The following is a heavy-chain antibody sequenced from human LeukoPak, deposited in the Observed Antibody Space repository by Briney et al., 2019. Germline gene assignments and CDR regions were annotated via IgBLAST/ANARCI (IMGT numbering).Heavy chain of an antibody. D-gene: IGHD3-10*01. CDR3: ARDGDYFGAMDV. CDR1: GFTVSNNY. J-gene: IGHJ6*02. CDR2: IYTNGDT. Sequence: GGSLRLSCVASGFTVSNNYMTWVRQAPGKGLEWVSVIYTNGDTYYADSVKGRFTVSRDNSKNTLYLQMNSLRAADTAMYYCARDGDYFGAMDVWGQGTTVTVSS. V-gene: IGHV3-53*01.